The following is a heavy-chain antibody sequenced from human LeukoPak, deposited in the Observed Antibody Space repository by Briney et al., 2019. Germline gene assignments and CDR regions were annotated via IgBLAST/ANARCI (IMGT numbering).Heavy chain of an antibody. J-gene: IGHJ4*02. Sequence: GGSLRLSCAASGFTFSSYALNWVRQAPGKGLEWVCYISSSATTIYYADSVKGRFTISRDNGKNSLYLQMNSLRAEDTAVYYCARGIPLDCWGQGTLVTASS. CDR3: ARGIPLDC. V-gene: IGHV3-48*03. CDR1: GFTFSSYA. CDR2: ISSSATTI.